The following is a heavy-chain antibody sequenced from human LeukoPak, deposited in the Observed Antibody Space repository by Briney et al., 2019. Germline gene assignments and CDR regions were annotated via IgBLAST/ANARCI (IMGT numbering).Heavy chain of an antibody. CDR1: GGSFSGYY. CDR2: INHSGST. V-gene: IGHV4-34*01. J-gene: IGHJ5*02. CDR3: ARMGGDDYGGNSGNWFDP. D-gene: IGHD4-23*01. Sequence: SETLSLTCAVYGGSFSGYYWSWIRQPPGKGLEWIGEINHSGSTNYNPSLKSRVTISVDTSKNQFSLKLSSVTAADTAVYYCARMGGDDYGGNSGNWFDPWGQGTLVTVSS.